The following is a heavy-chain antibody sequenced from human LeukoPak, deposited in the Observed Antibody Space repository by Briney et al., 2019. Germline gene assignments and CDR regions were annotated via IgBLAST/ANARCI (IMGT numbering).Heavy chain of an antibody. Sequence: SETLSLTCTVSGGSISSSSYYWGWIRQPPGKGLEWIGSIYYSGRTYYNPSLKSRVTISIDTSKNQFSLKVSSVTAADTAVYYCARLYGSGSWFDPWGQGTVVTVSS. J-gene: IGHJ5*02. CDR2: IYYSGRT. CDR3: ARLYGSGSWFDP. D-gene: IGHD3-10*01. V-gene: IGHV4-39*01. CDR1: GGSISSSSYY.